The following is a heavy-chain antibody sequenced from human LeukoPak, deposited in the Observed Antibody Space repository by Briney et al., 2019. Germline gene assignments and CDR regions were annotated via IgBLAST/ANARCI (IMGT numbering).Heavy chain of an antibody. V-gene: IGHV3-30*18. CDR2: ISYDGSDK. CDR3: AKDDHYGSGSFSTDY. CDR1: GFTFSSYG. D-gene: IGHD3-10*01. Sequence: GGSLRLSCAASGFTFSSYGMHWVRQAPGKGLEWVAVISYDGSDKYYADSAKGRFTISRDNSKNTLYLQMNSLRAEDTAVYYCAKDDHYGSGSFSTDYWGQGTLVTVAS. J-gene: IGHJ4*02.